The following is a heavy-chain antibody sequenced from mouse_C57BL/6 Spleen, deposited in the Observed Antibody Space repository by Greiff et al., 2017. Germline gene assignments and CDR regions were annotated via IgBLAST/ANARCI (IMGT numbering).Heavy chain of an antibody. CDR2: IYPGSGNT. Sequence: QVQLQQSGAELVRPGASVKLSCKASGYTFTDYYINWVKQRPGQGLEWIARIYPGSGNTYYNEKFKGKATLTAEKSSSTAYMQLSSLTSEDSAVYFCAREERDWGQGTTLTVSS. CDR1: GYTFTDYY. J-gene: IGHJ2*01. V-gene: IGHV1-76*01. CDR3: AREERD.